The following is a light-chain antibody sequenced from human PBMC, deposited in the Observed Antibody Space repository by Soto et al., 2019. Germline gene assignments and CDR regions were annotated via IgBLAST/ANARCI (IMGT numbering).Light chain of an antibody. J-gene: IGLJ2*01. Sequence: QSALSQPASVSGSPGQSITISCTGTSSDVGGYNSVSWYQQHPGKAPKLMIYGVSNRPSGVSNRFSGSKSGNTASLTISGLQAEDEADYYCSSYTSSSTLDVVFGGGTKLTVL. CDR2: GVS. CDR3: SSYTSSSTLDVV. V-gene: IGLV2-14*03. CDR1: SSDVGGYNS.